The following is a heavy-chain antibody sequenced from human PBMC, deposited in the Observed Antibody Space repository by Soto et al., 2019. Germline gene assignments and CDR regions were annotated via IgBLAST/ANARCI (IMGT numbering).Heavy chain of an antibody. CDR2: ISGSGGST. Sequence: GSLRLSCAASGFTFSSYAMSWVRQAPGKGLEWVSAISGSGGSTYYADSVKGRFTISRDNSKNTLYLQMNSLRAEDTAVYYCAKRSISGNYFDYWGQGTLVTVSS. D-gene: IGHD2-15*01. J-gene: IGHJ4*02. CDR1: GFTFSSYA. CDR3: AKRSISGNYFDY. V-gene: IGHV3-23*01.